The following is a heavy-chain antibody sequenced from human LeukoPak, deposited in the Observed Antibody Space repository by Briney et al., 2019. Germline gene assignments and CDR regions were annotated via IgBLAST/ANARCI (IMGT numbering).Heavy chain of an antibody. J-gene: IGHJ5*02. V-gene: IGHV4-39*07. CDR2: IYYSGRT. CDR1: GGSISSSSLY. Sequence: PSETLSLTCTVSGGSISSSSLYWGWIRQPPGKGLEWIGSIYYSGRTYYNPSLKSRVTISIDTSKNQFSLKLSSVTAADTAVYYCVRGRYSSGWFKDKNWFDPWGQGIPVTVSS. D-gene: IGHD6-19*01. CDR3: VRGRYSSGWFKDKNWFDP.